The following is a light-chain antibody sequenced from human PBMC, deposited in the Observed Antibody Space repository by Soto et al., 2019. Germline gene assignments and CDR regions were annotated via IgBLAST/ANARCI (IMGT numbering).Light chain of an antibody. V-gene: IGLV1-47*01. CDR2: RNN. CDR1: SSNIGSNY. CDR3: AAWDDSLSAWV. Sequence: QSVLTQPPSASGTPGQRVTISCSGRSSNIGSNYVYWYQQLPGTAPTLLIYRNNQRPSGVPDRFSGSKSGTSASLAISGLRSEDEADYYWAAWDDSLSAWVFGGGTKLTVL. J-gene: IGLJ3*02.